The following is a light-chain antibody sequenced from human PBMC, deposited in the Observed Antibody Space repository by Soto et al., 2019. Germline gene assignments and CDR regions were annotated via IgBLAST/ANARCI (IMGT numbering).Light chain of an antibody. CDR2: DAS. CDR1: QSINTW. Sequence: DIRLTQSPSTVSASVGDRVTITCRASQSINTWLAWYQQKPGKAPRVLIYDASSLQSGVPSRFSGRGSGTEFTLTISSLEPDDFVTYYCQQYDGHFGQGTKLEIK. CDR3: QQYDGH. V-gene: IGKV1-5*01. J-gene: IGKJ2*01.